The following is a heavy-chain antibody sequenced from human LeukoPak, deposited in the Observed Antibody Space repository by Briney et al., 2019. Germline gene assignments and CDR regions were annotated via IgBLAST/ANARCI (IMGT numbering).Heavy chain of an antibody. V-gene: IGHV3-21*01. Sequence: KPGGSLRLSCAASGFTFSSYSMDWVRQAPGKGLEWVSFISSSSTYIYYADSLKGRFTISRDNAKNSLYLQMNSLRAEDTAVYYCARDRPVIRYFDYWGQGTLVTVSS. J-gene: IGHJ4*02. CDR1: GFTFSSYS. CDR3: ARDRPVIRYFDY. D-gene: IGHD3-16*02. CDR2: ISSSSTYI.